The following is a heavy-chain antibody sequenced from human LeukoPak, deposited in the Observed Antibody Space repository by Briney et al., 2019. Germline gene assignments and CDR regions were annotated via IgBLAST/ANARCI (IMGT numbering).Heavy chain of an antibody. D-gene: IGHD3-16*01. CDR1: GYSISSGYY. V-gene: IGHV4-38-2*02. CDR2: IYHSGST. CDR3: ARELGHRFGRGSYSYYFDY. J-gene: IGHJ4*02. Sequence: PSETLSLTCTVSGYSISSGYYWGWIRQPPGKGLEWIGSIYHSGSTYYCPSLKSRVTISVDTSKNQFSLKLSSVTAADTAVYYCARELGHRFGRGSYSYYFDYWGQGTLVTVSS.